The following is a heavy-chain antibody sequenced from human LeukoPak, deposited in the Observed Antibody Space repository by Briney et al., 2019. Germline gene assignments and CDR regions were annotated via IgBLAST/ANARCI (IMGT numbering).Heavy chain of an antibody. J-gene: IGHJ4*02. D-gene: IGHD2-2*01. Sequence: SETLSLTCTVSGGSISSYYWSWIRQPPGXGLEWIGEINHSGSTNYNPSLKSRVTISVDTSKNQFSLKLSSVTAADTAVYYCARGPEDIVVVPAAKSGFDYWGQGTLVTVSS. CDR2: INHSGST. V-gene: IGHV4-34*01. CDR1: GGSISSYY. CDR3: ARGPEDIVVVPAAKSGFDY.